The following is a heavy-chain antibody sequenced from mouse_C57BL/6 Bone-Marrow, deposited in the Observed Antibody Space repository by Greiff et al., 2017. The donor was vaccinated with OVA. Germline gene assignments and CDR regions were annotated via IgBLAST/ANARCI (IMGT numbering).Heavy chain of an antibody. CDR2: INPNNGGT. CDR3: ARSPITTVVAPGAMDY. V-gene: IGHV1-18*01. J-gene: IGHJ4*01. Sequence: VQLQHSGPELVKPGASVKIPCKASGYTFTDYNMDWVKQSHGKSLEWIGDINPNNGGTIYNQKFKGKATLTVDKSSSTAYMELRSLTSEDTAVYYCARSPITTVVAPGAMDYWGQGTSVTVSS. CDR1: GYTFTDYN. D-gene: IGHD1-1*01.